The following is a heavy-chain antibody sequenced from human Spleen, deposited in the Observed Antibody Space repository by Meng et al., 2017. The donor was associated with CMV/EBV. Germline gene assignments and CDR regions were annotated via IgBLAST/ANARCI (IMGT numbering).Heavy chain of an antibody. D-gene: IGHD3-22*01. Sequence: QVQLQSAGPVQVKPSQDLSLACSISGDSVSRYSAAWNWIRQSPSRGLEWLGRTYYRSKLYNDYAVSVKSRITINPDTSKNQFSLQLNSVTPEDTAVYYCARIPYLPSGYYDYWGQGTLVTVSS. V-gene: IGHV6-1*01. CDR1: GDSVSRYSAA. CDR2: TYYRSKLYN. CDR3: ARIPYLPSGYYDY. J-gene: IGHJ4*02.